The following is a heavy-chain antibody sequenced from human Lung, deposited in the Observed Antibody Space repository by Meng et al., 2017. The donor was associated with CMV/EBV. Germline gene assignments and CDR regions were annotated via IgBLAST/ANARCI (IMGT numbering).Heavy chain of an antibody. V-gene: IGHV1-69*05. CDR1: GGTFSSYA. CDR2: IIPIFGIA. Sequence: XVKVSCXASGGTFSSYAFSWVRQAPGQGLEWMGGIIPIFGIANYAQKFQGRVTVTTDESTSTAYMELSSLRSEDTALYYCARDRTGDCSSTSCYNYYYYYGMDVCGQGTTVTVSS. CDR3: ARDRTGDCSSTSCYNYYYYYGMDV. D-gene: IGHD2-2*02. J-gene: IGHJ6*02.